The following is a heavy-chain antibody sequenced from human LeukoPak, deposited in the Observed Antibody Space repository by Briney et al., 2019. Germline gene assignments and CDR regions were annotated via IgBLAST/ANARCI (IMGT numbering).Heavy chain of an antibody. V-gene: IGHV3-21*01. J-gene: IGHJ4*02. Sequence: GGSLRLSCAASVFTFSIYSMNWVRHAPGKGLEWVSSIISSSSYIYYTDSVKGRFTISRDNAKNSLYLQMNSLKAEDTAVYYCARYQYYDFWSGYYLFDYWGQGTLVTVSS. CDR2: IISSSSYI. CDR1: VFTFSIYS. D-gene: IGHD3-3*01. CDR3: ARYQYYDFWSGYYLFDY.